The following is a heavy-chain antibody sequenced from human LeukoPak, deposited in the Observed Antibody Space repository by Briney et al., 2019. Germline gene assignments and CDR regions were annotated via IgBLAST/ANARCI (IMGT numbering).Heavy chain of an antibody. CDR3: ARALGFGAYDY. CDR2: ILSSSSCI. Sequence: GGSLRLSCAASGFTFSSYSMNWVRQAPGRGLEWVSFILSSSSCIYYADSVKGRFTISRDDAKNSLYLQMNSLRAEDTAVYYCARALGFGAYDYWGQGTLVTVSS. D-gene: IGHD3-10*01. J-gene: IGHJ4*02. CDR1: GFTFSSYS. V-gene: IGHV3-21*01.